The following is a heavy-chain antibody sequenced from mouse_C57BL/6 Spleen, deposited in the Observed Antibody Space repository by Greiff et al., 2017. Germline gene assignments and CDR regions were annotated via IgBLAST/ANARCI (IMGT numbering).Heavy chain of an antibody. D-gene: IGHD1-1*01. CDR3: ARVITTVVATGPFAY. V-gene: IGHV5-4*03. Sequence: EVMLVESGGGLVKPGGSLKLSCPASGFTFSSYAMSWVRQTPEKRLEWVATISDGGSYTYYPDNVKGRFTISRDNAKNNLYLQMSHLKSEDTAMYYCARVITTVVATGPFAYWGQGTLVTVSA. CDR2: ISDGGSYT. CDR1: GFTFSSYA. J-gene: IGHJ3*01.